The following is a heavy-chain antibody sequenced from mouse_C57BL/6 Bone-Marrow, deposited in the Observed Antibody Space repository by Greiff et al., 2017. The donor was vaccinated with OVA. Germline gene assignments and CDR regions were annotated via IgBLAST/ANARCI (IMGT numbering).Heavy chain of an antibody. V-gene: IGHV5-17*01. CDR3: ARRYYGMDY. CDR1: GFTFSDYG. CDR2: ISSGSSTI. Sequence: VHVKQSGGGLVKPGGSLKLSCAASGFTFSDYGMHWVRQAPEKGLEWVAYISSGSSTIYYADTVKGRFTISRDNAKNTLFLQMTSLRSEDTAMYYCARRYYGMDYWGQGTSVTVSS. J-gene: IGHJ4*01.